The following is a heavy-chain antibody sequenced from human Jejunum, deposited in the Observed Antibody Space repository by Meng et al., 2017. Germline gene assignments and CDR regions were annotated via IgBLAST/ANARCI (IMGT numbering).Heavy chain of an antibody. CDR3: ARALPATATALDI. J-gene: IGHJ3*02. CDR2: IKVDGSEK. D-gene: IGHD2-2*01. CDR1: GFTFRSYW. V-gene: IGHV3-7*01. Sequence: GGSLRLSCAASGFTFRSYWVYWVRQAPGQGLERVASIKVDGSEKYYVDSVKGRFTISRDNTKNSLYLQMNDLRAEDTAVFYCARALPATATALDIWGQGTMVTVSS.